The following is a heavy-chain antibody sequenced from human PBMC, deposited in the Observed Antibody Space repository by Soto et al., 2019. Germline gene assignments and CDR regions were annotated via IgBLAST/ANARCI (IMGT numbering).Heavy chain of an antibody. V-gene: IGHV1-18*01. CDR3: ARDDTPVQH. Sequence: ASVKVSCKASGGTFSSYTIGWVRQAPGQGLEWMGWISAYNGNTNYAQKLQGRVTMTTDTSTSTAYMELRSLRSDDTAVYYCARDDTPVQHWGQGTLVTVSS. J-gene: IGHJ1*01. CDR2: ISAYNGNT. CDR1: GGTFSSYT. D-gene: IGHD2-2*02.